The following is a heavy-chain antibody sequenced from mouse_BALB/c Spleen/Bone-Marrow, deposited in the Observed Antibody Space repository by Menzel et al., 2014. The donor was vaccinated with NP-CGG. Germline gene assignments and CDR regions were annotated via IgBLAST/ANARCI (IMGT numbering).Heavy chain of an antibody. CDR3: ARGGFAY. J-gene: IGHJ3*01. Sequence: VQLQQSGPELVKPGASVKISCKTSGYTFTDYTIHWVKQSPGKSLEWIGNINPNIGGTTYNQKFKGKATLTLDKSSRTAHMELRSLTSEDSAVYYCARGGFAYWGQGTLATVSA. V-gene: IGHV1-22*01. CDR1: GYTFTDYT. CDR2: INPNIGGT.